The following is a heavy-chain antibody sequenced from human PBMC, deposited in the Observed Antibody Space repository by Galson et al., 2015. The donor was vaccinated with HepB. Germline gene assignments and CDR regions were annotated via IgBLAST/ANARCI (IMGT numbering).Heavy chain of an antibody. V-gene: IGHV1-2*02. CDR2: IKPNSGGT. Sequence: SVKVSCKASGYTFTSFYLHWVRQAPGQGLEWMGWIKPNSGGTNYAQKFEGRVTMTRDTSMSTVYMELSRLRSDDTAVYYCVGVWGSYRYAPWGQGTLVTVSS. CDR3: VGVWGSYRYAP. D-gene: IGHD3-16*02. CDR1: GYTFTSFY. J-gene: IGHJ5*02.